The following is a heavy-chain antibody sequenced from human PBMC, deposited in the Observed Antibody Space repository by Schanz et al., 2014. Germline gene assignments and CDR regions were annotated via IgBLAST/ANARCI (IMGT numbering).Heavy chain of an antibody. CDR3: AKDQLANYRGSGYNWFDP. D-gene: IGHD3-10*01. CDR1: GFTFSAFG. Sequence: QVQLVESGGGVVQRGGSLRLSCAASGFTFSAFGMHWVRQAPGKGLEWVAVISYDGDNKYYTDSVKGRFTISRDNSKNTLYLQMNSLRADDTAVYYCAKDQLANYRGSGYNWFDPWGQGTLVTVSS. J-gene: IGHJ5*02. V-gene: IGHV3-30*19. CDR2: ISYDGDNK.